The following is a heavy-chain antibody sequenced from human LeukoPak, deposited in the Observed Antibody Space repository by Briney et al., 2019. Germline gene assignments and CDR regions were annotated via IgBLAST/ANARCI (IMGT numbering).Heavy chain of an antibody. CDR3: ARDAAYDILTGYYPNFDY. CDR2: ISAYNGNT. D-gene: IGHD3-9*01. J-gene: IGHJ4*02. V-gene: IGHV1-18*01. Sequence: GASVKVSCKASGYIFTSYGISWVRQAPGQGLEWMGWISAYNGNTNYAQKLQGRVTMTTDTSTSTAYMELRSLRSDDTAVYYCARDAAYDILTGYYPNFDYWGQGTLVTVSS. CDR1: GYIFTSYG.